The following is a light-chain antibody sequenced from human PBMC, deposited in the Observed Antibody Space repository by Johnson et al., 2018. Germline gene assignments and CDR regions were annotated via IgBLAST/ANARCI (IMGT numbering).Light chain of an antibody. CDR3: GTWESSLSAGNV. Sequence: QSVLTQPPSVSAAPGQKVTISCSGSSSNIGNNYVSWYQQLSGTAPNLIYENHKRPSGNHDRFSGSKPGTSATLGITVLQTRDEADYYRGTWESSLSAGNVFGTGTKVTVL. CDR2: ENH. CDR1: SSNIGNNY. J-gene: IGLJ1*01. V-gene: IGLV1-51*02.